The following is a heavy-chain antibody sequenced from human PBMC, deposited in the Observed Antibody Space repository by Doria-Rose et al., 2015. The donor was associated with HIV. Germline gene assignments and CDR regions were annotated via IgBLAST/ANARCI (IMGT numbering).Heavy chain of an antibody. CDR3: AREGLSSGSYQVPYFDF. J-gene: IGHJ4*02. CDR1: GGSISSGSYY. V-gene: IGHV4-61*02. CDR2: IYTSGNT. D-gene: IGHD6-19*01. Sequence: SGPGLVKPSQTLSLTCTVSGGSISSGSYYWSWIRQPAGKGLEWIGRIYTSGNTKYNPSLKSRITISIDTSKNQFSLNLSSVTAADTAVYYCAREGLSSGSYQVPYFDFWGQGTLVTVSS.